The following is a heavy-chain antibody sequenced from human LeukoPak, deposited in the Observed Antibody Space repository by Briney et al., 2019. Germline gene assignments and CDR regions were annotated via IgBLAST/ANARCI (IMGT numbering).Heavy chain of an antibody. CDR1: GGSISSYY. V-gene: IGHV4-59*01. CDR2: IYYSGST. D-gene: IGHD3-22*01. CDR3: ARVAPRDYYDSSGPTGAFDI. J-gene: IGHJ3*02. Sequence: SETLSLTCTVSGGSISSYYWSWIRQPPGKGLEWIGYIYYSGSTNYNPSLKSRVTISVDTSKNQFSLKLSSVTAADTAVYYCARVAPRDYYDSSGPTGAFDIWGQGTMVTVSS.